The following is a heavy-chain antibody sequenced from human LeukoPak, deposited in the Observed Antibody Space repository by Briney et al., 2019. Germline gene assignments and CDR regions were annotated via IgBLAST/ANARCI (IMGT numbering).Heavy chain of an antibody. D-gene: IGHD6-13*01. V-gene: IGHV1-2*02. J-gene: IGHJ3*02. CDR1: GYTFTGYY. Sequence: ASVKVSCKASGYTFTGYYMHWVRQAPGQGLEWMGWINPNSGGTNYAQKFQGRVTMTRDTSISTAYMELSRLRSDDTAVYYCAREGLEAASDAFDIWGQGTMVTVSS. CDR3: AREGLEAASDAFDI. CDR2: INPNSGGT.